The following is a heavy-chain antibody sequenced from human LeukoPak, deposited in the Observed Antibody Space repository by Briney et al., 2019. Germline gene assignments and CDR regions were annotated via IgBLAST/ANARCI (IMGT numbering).Heavy chain of an antibody. V-gene: IGHV3-74*03. D-gene: IGHD3-10*01. CDR1: GFTFSNYW. CDR3: ARDKKSGESSEIDY. Sequence: GGSLRLSCAASGFTFSNYWVHWVRQAPGKGLVWVSRINRDGSTTKYADSGKGRFTFSRDNAKNTLNLQMTSLRAEDTAVYYCARDKKSGESSEIDYWGKGTLVTVSS. J-gene: IGHJ4*02. CDR2: INRDGSTT.